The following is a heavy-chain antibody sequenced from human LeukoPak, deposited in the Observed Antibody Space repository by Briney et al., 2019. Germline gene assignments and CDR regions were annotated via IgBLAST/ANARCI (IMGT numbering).Heavy chain of an antibody. CDR3: ARSVGIQLWPFDY. J-gene: IGHJ4*02. V-gene: IGHV4-59*01. CDR1: GGSISSYY. CDR2: IYYSGRT. Sequence: SETLSLTCSVSGGSISSYYWNWIRQTPGKGLEWIGYIYYSGRTNYNPSLKSRVTISVDTSKNQFSLKLSSVTAADTAVYYCARSVGIQLWPFDYWGQGTLVTVSS. D-gene: IGHD5-18*01.